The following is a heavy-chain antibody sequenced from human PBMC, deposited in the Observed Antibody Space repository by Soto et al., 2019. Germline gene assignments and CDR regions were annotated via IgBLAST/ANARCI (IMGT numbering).Heavy chain of an antibody. Sequence: EVQLVESGGGLVQPGGSLRLSCAASGFTFSNYWIHWVRQAPGKGLVWVSRISDDGGSTTYADSVKGRFTISRDNAKNMLYLQMNSLSAEDTAVYYCVRAGANDFWGQGTLVTVSS. CDR2: ISDDGGST. CDR1: GFTFSNYW. CDR3: VRAGANDF. D-gene: IGHD7-27*01. J-gene: IGHJ4*02. V-gene: IGHV3-74*01.